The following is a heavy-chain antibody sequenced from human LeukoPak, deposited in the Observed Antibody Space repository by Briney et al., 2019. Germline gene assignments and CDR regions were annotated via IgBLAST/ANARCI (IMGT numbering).Heavy chain of an antibody. CDR2: ISGSGVST. D-gene: IGHD3-9*01. J-gene: IGHJ4*02. V-gene: IGHV3-23*01. CDR3: ASSLPVLRYFDWLPHFDY. CDR1: GFTFSSYA. Sequence: GGSLRLSCAASGFTFSSYAMSWVRQAPGQGLEWVSTISGSGVSTYYEDSVKGRFTISRDNSKNTLYLQMNSLRAEDTAVYYCASSLPVLRYFDWLPHFDYWGQGTLVTVSS.